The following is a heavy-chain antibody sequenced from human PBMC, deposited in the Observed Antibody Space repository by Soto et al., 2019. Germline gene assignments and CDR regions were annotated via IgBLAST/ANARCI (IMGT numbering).Heavy chain of an antibody. Sequence: GGSLRLSCAASGFTFDDYAMHWVRQAPGKGLEWVSGISWNSGSIGYADSVKGRFTISRDNAKNSLYLQMNSLRAEDTALYYCAKDIGRDGYNFFYWGQGTLVTVPQ. V-gene: IGHV3-9*01. CDR1: GFTFDDYA. D-gene: IGHD5-12*01. J-gene: IGHJ4*02. CDR2: ISWNSGSI. CDR3: AKDIGRDGYNFFY.